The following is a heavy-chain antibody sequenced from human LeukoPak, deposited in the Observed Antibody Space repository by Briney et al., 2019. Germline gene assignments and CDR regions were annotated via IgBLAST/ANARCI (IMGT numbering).Heavy chain of an antibody. CDR1: GYSFTSYW. D-gene: IGHD6-13*01. Sequence: GESLKISCKGSGYSFTSYWIGWVRQMPGKGLEWMGIIYPGDSGTRYSPSFQGQVTISADKSISTAYLQWSSLKASDTAMYYCASKGGAAAGYDAFDIWGQGTMVTVSS. J-gene: IGHJ3*02. V-gene: IGHV5-51*01. CDR3: ASKGGAAAGYDAFDI. CDR2: IYPGDSGT.